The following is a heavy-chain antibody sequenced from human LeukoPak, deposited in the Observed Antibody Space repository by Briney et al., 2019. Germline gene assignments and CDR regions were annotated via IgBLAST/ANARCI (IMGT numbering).Heavy chain of an antibody. CDR1: GGSISSYH. CDR2: IYGNEN. CDR3: ARGLAGGYDHHWFDS. D-gene: IGHD5-12*01. V-gene: IGHV4-4*07. J-gene: IGHJ5*01. Sequence: PSETLSLTCTVSGGSISSYHLSWIRQPAGKGLEWIGRIYGNENSYNPSLKSRVTVSVDASKNQFSLKLNPVTTAATAVDFCARGLAGGYDHHWFDSWGQGTLVTVSS.